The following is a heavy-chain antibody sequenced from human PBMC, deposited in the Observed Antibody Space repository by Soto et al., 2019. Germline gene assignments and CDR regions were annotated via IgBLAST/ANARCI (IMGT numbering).Heavy chain of an antibody. CDR1: VGSFSVYY. CDR2: INHSGST. Sequence: AAETLSITCAIYVGSFSVYYWSWIRQPPGKGLEWIGEINHSGSTNYNPSLKSRVTISVDTSKNQFSLKLSSVTAADTAVYYCARGWVQQNYYGMDVWGQGATVTVSS. CDR3: ARGWVQQNYYGMDV. J-gene: IGHJ6*02. D-gene: IGHD3-10*01. V-gene: IGHV4-34*01.